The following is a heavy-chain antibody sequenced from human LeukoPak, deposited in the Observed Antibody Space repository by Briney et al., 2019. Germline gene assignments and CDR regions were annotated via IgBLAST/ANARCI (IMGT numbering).Heavy chain of an antibody. D-gene: IGHD3-3*01. CDR1: GYTFTSYD. CDR3: ARGTPFDFWSGSFYFDY. CDR2: MNPNSGNT. J-gene: IGHJ4*02. V-gene: IGHV1-8*03. Sequence: ASVKVSCKASGYTFTSYDINWVRQATGQGLKWMGWMNPNSGNTGYAQKFQGRVTITRNTSISTAYMELSSLRSEDTAVYYCARGTPFDFWSGSFYFDYWGQGTQVTVSS.